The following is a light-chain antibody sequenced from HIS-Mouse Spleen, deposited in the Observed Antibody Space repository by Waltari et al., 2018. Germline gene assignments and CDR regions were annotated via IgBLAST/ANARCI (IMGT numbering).Light chain of an antibody. J-gene: IGLJ3*02. CDR3: CSYAGSSPV. Sequence: QSVLTQPPSASGTPGQRVTISCSGSSSNIGSNTVNWYQQLPGTAPKLLIYSNNQRPSGVPDRFSGSKSGTSASLAISGLQSEDEADYYCCSYAGSSPVFGGGTKLTVL. V-gene: IGLV1-44*01. CDR2: SNN. CDR1: SSNIGSNT.